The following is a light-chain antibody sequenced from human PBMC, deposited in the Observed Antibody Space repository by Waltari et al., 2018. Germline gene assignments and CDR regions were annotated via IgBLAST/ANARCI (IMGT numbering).Light chain of an antibody. Sequence: EIVMTQTPLSLSVTPGQPASISCRSSQSLLNIDGKTYLYWYVQKPGQPPQLLIHEVSKRFSGVPDRLSGSGSGTDFTLKISRVEAEDVGVYYCMQSTQLPLAFGQGTKVEIK. CDR2: EVS. CDR3: MQSTQLPLA. CDR1: QSLLNIDGKTY. V-gene: IGKV2D-29*01. J-gene: IGKJ1*01.